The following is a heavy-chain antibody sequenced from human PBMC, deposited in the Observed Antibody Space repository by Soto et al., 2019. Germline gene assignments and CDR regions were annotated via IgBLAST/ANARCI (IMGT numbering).Heavy chain of an antibody. V-gene: IGHV3-74*01. CDR2: INSDGSST. CDR3: AREGATIFGVVSYGMDV. J-gene: IGHJ6*02. CDR1: GFTFSSYW. D-gene: IGHD3-3*01. Sequence: LRLSCAASGFTFSSYWMHWVRQAPGKGLVWVSRINSDGSSTSYADSVKGRFTISRDNAKNTLYLQMNSLRAEDTAVYYCAREGATIFGVVSYGMDVWGQGTTVTVSS.